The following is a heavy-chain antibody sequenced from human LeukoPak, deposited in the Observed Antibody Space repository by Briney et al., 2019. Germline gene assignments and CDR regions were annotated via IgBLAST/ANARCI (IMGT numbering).Heavy chain of an antibody. CDR1: GVTFSGHS. CDR2: ISRDGTIT. J-gene: IGHJ5*02. CDR3: ARGGYGPFS. D-gene: IGHD6-13*01. V-gene: IGHV3-74*01. Sequence: GGSLRLSCAASGVTFSGHSMHWVRQAPGKGLVWVSGISRDGTITNYADAVKGRFTTSRDQAKNTLYLQTNSLRDEDTGVYSCARGGYGPFSCGQGTLVPVSS.